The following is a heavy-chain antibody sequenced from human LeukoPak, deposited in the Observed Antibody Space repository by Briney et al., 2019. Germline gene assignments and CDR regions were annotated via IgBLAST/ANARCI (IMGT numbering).Heavy chain of an antibody. V-gene: IGHV3-30*18. CDR3: AKDGIDIVVVPAAAPVYFDY. Sequence: PGGSLRLSCAASGFTFSSYGMHWVRQAPGKGLEWVAVISYDGSNKYYADSVKGRFTISRDNSKNTLYLQMNSLRAEDTAVYYCAKDGIDIVVVPAAAPVYFDYWGQGALVTVSS. J-gene: IGHJ4*02. CDR2: ISYDGSNK. D-gene: IGHD2-2*01. CDR1: GFTFSSYG.